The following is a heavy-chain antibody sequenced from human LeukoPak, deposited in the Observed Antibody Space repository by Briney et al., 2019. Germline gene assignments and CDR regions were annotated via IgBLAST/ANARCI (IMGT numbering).Heavy chain of an antibody. V-gene: IGHV3-66*02. CDR2: IYSGGST. CDR3: ARGRRSGWYVYFDY. J-gene: IGHJ4*02. D-gene: IGHD6-19*01. Sequence: GGSLRLSCAASGFTVSSNHMSWVRQAPGKGLEWVSVIYSGGSTYYADSVKGRFTISRDNSKNTLYLQMNSLRAEDTAVYYCARGRRSGWYVYFDYWGQGTLVTVSS. CDR1: GFTVSSNH.